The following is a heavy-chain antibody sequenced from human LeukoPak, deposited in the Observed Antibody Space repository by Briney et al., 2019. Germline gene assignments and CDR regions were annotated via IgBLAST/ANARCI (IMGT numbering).Heavy chain of an antibody. CDR3: ARHYYYDSSGYSNWFDP. V-gene: IGHV4-39*01. CDR1: GGSISSGDYY. Sequence: SETLSLTCTVSGGSISSGDYYWSWIRQPPGKGLEWIGSIYYSGSTYYNPSLKSRVTISVDTSKNQFSLKLSSVTAADTAVYYCARHYYYDSSGYSNWFDPWGQGTLVTVSS. CDR2: IYYSGST. J-gene: IGHJ5*02. D-gene: IGHD3-22*01.